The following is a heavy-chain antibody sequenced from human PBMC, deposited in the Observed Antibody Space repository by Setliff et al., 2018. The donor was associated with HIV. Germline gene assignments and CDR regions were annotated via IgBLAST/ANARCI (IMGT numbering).Heavy chain of an antibody. CDR1: GFSFTNSRFTFNNAW. CDR2: TKYDGSES. V-gene: IGHV3-7*03. J-gene: IGHJ4*02. Sequence: PGESLRLSCAASGFSFTNSRFTFNNAWLSWVRQAPGKGLEWVSNTKYDGSESYYVDSVKGRFIASTDNAKNSLFLQMNSLKAEDTAVYYCARAYNVYDYRSDSSGYDYWGQGTLVTVSS. CDR3: ARAYNVYDYRSDSSGYDY. D-gene: IGHD3-22*01.